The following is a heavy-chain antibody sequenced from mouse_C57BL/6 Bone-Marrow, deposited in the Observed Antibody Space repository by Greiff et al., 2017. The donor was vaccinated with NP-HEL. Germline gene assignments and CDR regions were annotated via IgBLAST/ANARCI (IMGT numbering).Heavy chain of an antibody. CDR3: AKGTAPEDFGY. Sequence: QVQLQQPGAELVKPGASVKFSCKASGYTFTSYWMHWVKQRPGQGLEWIGMIHPNSGSTNYNEKFKNKATLTVDKSSSTAYMQLSSLTSEVSAVYYWAKGTAPEDFGYWGQGTTLTVSS. CDR1: GYTFTSYW. V-gene: IGHV1-64*01. CDR2: IHPNSGST. J-gene: IGHJ2*01. D-gene: IGHD3-3*01.